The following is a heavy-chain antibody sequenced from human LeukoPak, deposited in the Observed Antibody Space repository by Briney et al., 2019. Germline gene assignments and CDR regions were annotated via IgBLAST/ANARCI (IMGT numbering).Heavy chain of an antibody. CDR1: GGSFSGYY. V-gene: IGHV4-59*10. D-gene: IGHD2-15*01. CDR2: IYTSGST. J-gene: IGHJ4*02. Sequence: PSETLSLTCAVYGGSFSGYYWSWIRQPPGKGLEWIGRIYTSGSTNYNPSLKSRVTISVDTSKIQFSLKLNSVTAADTAVYYCARGSSGYFDYWGQGTLVTVSS. CDR3: ARGSSGYFDY.